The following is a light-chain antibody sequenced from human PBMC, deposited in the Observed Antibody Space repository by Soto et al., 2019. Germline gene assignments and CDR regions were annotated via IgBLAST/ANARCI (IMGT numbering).Light chain of an antibody. CDR3: LQDFTAPYT. CDR2: AAS. J-gene: IGKJ2*01. Sequence: AIQMTQSPSSLSAYIGDRVTITCRASHGVGSDLGWYQHKPGQAPRLLIYAASSLESGVPSRFSGRGSGTAFSLTINSLQPEDLATYYCLQDFTAPYTVGPGTKLEI. CDR1: HGVGSD. V-gene: IGKV1-6*01.